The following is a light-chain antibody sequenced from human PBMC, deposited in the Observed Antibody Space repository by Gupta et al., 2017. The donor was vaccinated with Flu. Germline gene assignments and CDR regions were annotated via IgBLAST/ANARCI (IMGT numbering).Light chain of an antibody. V-gene: IGLV2-11*01. J-gene: IGLJ2*01. Sequence: SVTIPCTGTSSDVGGYNYVSWYQPHPGKAPKLMMFDVSKRPSGVPDRFSGSKSGNTASLTISGLQAEDEADYYCCSYAGSYTYIFVGGTKLTVL. CDR1: SSDVGGYNY. CDR2: DVS. CDR3: CSYAGSYTYI.